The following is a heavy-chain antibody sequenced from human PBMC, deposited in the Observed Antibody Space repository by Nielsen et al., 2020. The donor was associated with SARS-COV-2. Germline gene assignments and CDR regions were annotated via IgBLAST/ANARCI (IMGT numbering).Heavy chain of an antibody. D-gene: IGHD3-22*01. CDR1: GGSISSYY. V-gene: IGHV4-59*08. J-gene: IGHJ3*02. CDR2: IYYSGST. CDR3: ARRGGDYDSSGYYYAFDI. Sequence: SETLSFTCTAPGGSISSYYWSWIRQPPGKGLEWIGYIYYSGSTNYNPSLKSRVTISVDTSKNQFSLKLSSVTAADTAVYYCARRGGDYDSSGYYYAFDIWGQGTMVTVSS.